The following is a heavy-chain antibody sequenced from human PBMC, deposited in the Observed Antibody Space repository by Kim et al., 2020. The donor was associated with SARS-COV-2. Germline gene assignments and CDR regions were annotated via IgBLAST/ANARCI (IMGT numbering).Heavy chain of an antibody. CDR3: ARTGGFDY. J-gene: IGHJ4*02. Sequence: ASVKVSCKASGYTFTTTTMHWVRQAPGQRLEWMGCINAGTGNTQYAQKFQGRVAITRDTSATTVYMELSSLTSEDTAVYYCARTGGFDYWGQGTPVTVSS. D-gene: IGHD3-10*01. CDR1: GYTFTTTT. V-gene: IGHV1-3*01. CDR2: INAGTGNT.